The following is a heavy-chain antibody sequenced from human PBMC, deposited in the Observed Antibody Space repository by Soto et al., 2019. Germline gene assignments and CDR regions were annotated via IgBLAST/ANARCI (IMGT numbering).Heavy chain of an antibody. D-gene: IGHD3-3*01. J-gene: IGHJ1*01. Sequence: QVQLLESGPGLVKPSQTLSLTCTVSGGSISSGAYYWSWIRQPPGKGLEWIGYISYTGTTFYTSSLKNRLSISRDTSKNQFSLTQTSLTAADTALYYCAKAEWFFAVTWGQGTRVSVSS. CDR1: GGSISSGAYY. CDR2: ISYTGTT. V-gene: IGHV4-31*03. CDR3: AKAEWFFAVT.